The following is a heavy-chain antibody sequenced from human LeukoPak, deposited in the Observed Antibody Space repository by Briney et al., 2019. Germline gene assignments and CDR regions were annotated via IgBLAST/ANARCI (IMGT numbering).Heavy chain of an antibody. J-gene: IGHJ1*01. CDR2: ITVSGGTT. V-gene: IGHV3-23*01. Sequence: PGGALTHSCAAAGFTSRNYARSWVRQTPGKGLEWGSPITVSGGTTWYADSVKGHFTISRDNSKNTLYLQMNSLGAEETGVYYCTKWGDYDGLTGYYDSDCWGQGTLVTVSS. D-gene: IGHD3-9*01. CDR1: GFTSRNYA. CDR3: TKWGDYDGLTGYYDSDC.